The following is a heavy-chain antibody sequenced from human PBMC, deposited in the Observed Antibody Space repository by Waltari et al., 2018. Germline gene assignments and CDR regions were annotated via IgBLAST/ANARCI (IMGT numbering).Heavy chain of an antibody. J-gene: IGHJ4*02. V-gene: IGHV1-69*08. CDR3: ARDRFGELSGYDY. CDR2: IIPILGIA. CDR1: GGTFSSYT. Sequence: QVQLVQSGAEVKKPGSSVKVSCKASGGTFSSYTISWVRQAPGQGLEWMGRIIPILGIANYAEKLQGRVTITADKSTSTSYMELSSLRSEDTAVYYCARDRFGELSGYDYWGQGTLVTVSS. D-gene: IGHD3-10*01.